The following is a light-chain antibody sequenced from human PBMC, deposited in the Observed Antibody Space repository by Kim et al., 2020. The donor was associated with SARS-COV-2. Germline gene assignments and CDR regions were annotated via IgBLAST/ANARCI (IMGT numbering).Light chain of an antibody. Sequence: DIQMTQSPSSLSASVGDRVTITCRASQSISSYLNWYQQKPGKAPELLIYAASSLQSGIPSRFSGSGSGTDFTLTISSLQPGDGAAYYCQESYSTPDAFGGGTKLEI. CDR1: QSISSY. V-gene: IGKV1-39*01. J-gene: IGKJ4*01. CDR2: AAS. CDR3: QESYSTPDA.